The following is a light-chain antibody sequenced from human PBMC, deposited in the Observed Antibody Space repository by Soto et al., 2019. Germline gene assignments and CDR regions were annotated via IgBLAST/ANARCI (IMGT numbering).Light chain of an antibody. V-gene: IGKV3D-15*01. CDR2: GAS. CDR3: QQYNISPLT. Sequence: EIVMTQSPATLSVSPGERATLSCRASQSVSSYLAWYQQKPGQAPRLLIYGASNRAAGIPDRFSGSGSGTDFSLTISRLEVEDFAVYYCQQYNISPLTFGGGTKVDIK. CDR1: QSVSSY. J-gene: IGKJ4*01.